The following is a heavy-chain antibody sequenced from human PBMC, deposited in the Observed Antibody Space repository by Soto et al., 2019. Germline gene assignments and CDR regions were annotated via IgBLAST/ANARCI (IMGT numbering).Heavy chain of an antibody. D-gene: IGHD2-15*01. J-gene: IGHJ6*02. Sequence: QVQLVESGGGVVQPGRSLRLSCAASGFSFRSYGMHWVRQAPGKGLEWLAVISNDGGTKSLADSVKGRLTLSRDNSRNTRYLQITRLRAEDTAVDYGGKETLDCSGCAFPLYYYYGMDVWGQGTTVIGPS. CDR2: ISNDGGTK. CDR3: GKETLDCSGCAFPLYYYYGMDV. CDR1: GFSFRSYG. V-gene: IGHV3-30*18.